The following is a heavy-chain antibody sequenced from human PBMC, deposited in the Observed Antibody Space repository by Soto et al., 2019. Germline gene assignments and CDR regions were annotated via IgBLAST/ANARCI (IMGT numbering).Heavy chain of an antibody. CDR2: IFWDKND. Sequence: QITLKESGPSLVRPTETLTLTCTFSGFSLITGVGVGWVRQPPGKALEWLAVIFWDKNDYYRPSLQTRVTISXDXSXDXRVLTLTNTDPEDTATSFCTQIYASGSWGWYFHSRCPGTLVTVSS. J-gene: IGHJ4*02. CDR3: TQIYASGSWGWYFHS. D-gene: IGHD1-26*01. CDR1: GFSLITGVG. V-gene: IGHV2-5*02.